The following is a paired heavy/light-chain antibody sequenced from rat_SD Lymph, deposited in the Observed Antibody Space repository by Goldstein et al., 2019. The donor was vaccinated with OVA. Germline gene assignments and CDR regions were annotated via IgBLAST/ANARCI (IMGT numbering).Heavy chain of an antibody. CDR1: GFTFTDFY. Sequence: EVKLLESGGGLVQPGGSMRLSCAASGFTFTDFYMYWIRQPAGKAPEWLGFIRNKANGYTTEYNLSVKGRFTISREKTQNMLYLQMNTLRAEDTATYYCARPLTTTGWFAYWGQGTLVTVSS. CDR3: ARPLTTTGWFAY. CDR2: IRNKANGYTT. V-gene: IGHV7-7*01. D-gene: IGHD1-10*01. J-gene: IGHJ3*01.
Light chain of an antibody. CDR2: ATN. CDR3: QQCDDYPYT. J-gene: IGKJ2-3*01. CDR1: EDIKNG. Sequence: DIQMTQSPASLSVSLGETVTIECRASEDIKNGLVWYQQKPGKSPQLLIYATNRLHSGVPSRFSGSGSGTQFSLKINSLQSEDVASYFCQQCDDYPYTFGAGTKLELK. V-gene: IGKV12S36*01.